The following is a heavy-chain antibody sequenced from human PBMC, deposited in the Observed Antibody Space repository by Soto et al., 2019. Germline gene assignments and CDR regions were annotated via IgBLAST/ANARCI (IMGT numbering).Heavy chain of an antibody. CDR2: ISGSVGST. J-gene: IGHJ4*02. D-gene: IGHD2-15*01. Sequence: GGSLRLSCAASGFTFSSYAMSWVRQAPGKGLELVSAISGSVGSTYYADSVKGRFTISRDNSKNTLYLHRNSLRAEDTAVYYCAKDPEYGYCSGGSFYSYYFDYWGQGTLVTVSS. CDR3: AKDPEYGYCSGGSFYSYYFDY. V-gene: IGHV3-23*01. CDR1: GFTFSSYA.